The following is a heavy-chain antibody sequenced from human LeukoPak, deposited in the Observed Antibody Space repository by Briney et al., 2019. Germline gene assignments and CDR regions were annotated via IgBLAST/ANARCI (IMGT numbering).Heavy chain of an antibody. J-gene: IGHJ4*02. CDR1: GYTFTGSY. Sequence: ASVKVSCEASGYTFTGSYLHWVRQAPGQGLEWMGWINPNSGGTNYAQQFQGRVTMTRDTSISTAYMELSRLTSDDTAVYYCARQYSSGWCYDYWGQGTLVTVSS. CDR3: ARQYSSGWCYDY. D-gene: IGHD6-19*01. CDR2: INPNSGGT. V-gene: IGHV1-2*02.